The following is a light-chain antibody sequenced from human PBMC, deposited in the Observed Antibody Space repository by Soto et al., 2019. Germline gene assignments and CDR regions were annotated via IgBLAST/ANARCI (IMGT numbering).Light chain of an antibody. V-gene: IGKV3-20*01. J-gene: IGKJ4*01. CDR1: QSVSSSY. CDR3: QQYDSSPLT. CDR2: GAS. Sequence: EIVLTQSPGTLSLSPGERATLSCRASQSVSSSYLAWYQQKPGQAPRLLMYGASSRATGIPDRFSGSGSGTDFPLTISRLEPEDFAVYFCQQYDSSPLTFGGGTKVDIK.